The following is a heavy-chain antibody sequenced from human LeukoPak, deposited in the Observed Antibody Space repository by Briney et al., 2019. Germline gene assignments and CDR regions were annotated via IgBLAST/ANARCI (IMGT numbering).Heavy chain of an antibody. V-gene: IGHV1-46*01. CDR3: ARAMDPFLGFDP. CDR2: INPSGGST. J-gene: IGHJ5*02. CDR1: GYTFTSYY. Sequence: GASVKVSCKASGYTFTSYYMHWVRQAPGQGLEWMGIINPSGGSTSYAQKLQGRVTMTTDTSTSTAYMELRSLRSDDTAVYYCARAMDPFLGFDPWGQGTLVTVSS. D-gene: IGHD3-10*01.